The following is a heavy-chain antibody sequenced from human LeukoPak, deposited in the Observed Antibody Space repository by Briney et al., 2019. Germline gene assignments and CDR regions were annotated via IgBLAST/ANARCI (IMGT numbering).Heavy chain of an antibody. Sequence: SETLSLTCTVSGGSLTNYYWAWIRQPPGKGLEWIAYIYYSGITDYNPSLKSRVTISVDTSKNHFSLRLTSMTAADTAVYYCARQPLPNGPYFDYWGQGTLVSVSS. V-gene: IGHV4-59*01. CDR2: IYYSGIT. CDR3: ARQPLPNGPYFDY. D-gene: IGHD6-13*01. CDR1: GGSLTNYY. J-gene: IGHJ4*02.